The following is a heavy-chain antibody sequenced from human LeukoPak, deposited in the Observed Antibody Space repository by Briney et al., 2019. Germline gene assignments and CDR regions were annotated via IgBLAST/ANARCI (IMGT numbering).Heavy chain of an antibody. V-gene: IGHV4-4*07. CDR2: IYTSGST. D-gene: IGHD2-21*02. CDR1: GGSISSYY. Sequence: SETLSLTCTVSGGSISSYYWSWIRQPAGKGLEWIGRIYTSGSTNYNPSLKSRVTMSVDTSKNQFSLKLSSVTAADTAVYYCARDAENCGGDCYPDALDIWGQGTMVTVSS. J-gene: IGHJ3*02. CDR3: ARDAENCGGDCYPDALDI.